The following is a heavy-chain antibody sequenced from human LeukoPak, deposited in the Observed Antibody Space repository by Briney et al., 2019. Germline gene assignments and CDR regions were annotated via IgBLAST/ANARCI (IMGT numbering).Heavy chain of an antibody. V-gene: IGHV3-23*01. CDR2: ISGSGGST. CDR3: ARVVIPNPVFDY. CDR1: GFTFSSYA. D-gene: IGHD3-22*01. J-gene: IGHJ4*02. Sequence: GGSLRLSCAASGFTFSSYAMSWVRQAPGKGLEWVSAISGSGGSTYYADSVKGRFTISRDNSKNTLYLQMNSERAEDTAVYYCARVVIPNPVFDYWGQGTLVTVSS.